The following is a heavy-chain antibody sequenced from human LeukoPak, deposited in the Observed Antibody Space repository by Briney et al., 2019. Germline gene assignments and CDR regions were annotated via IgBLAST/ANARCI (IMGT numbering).Heavy chain of an antibody. Sequence: SETLSLTCTVSGGSISSYFWSWIRQPPGKGLEWIGYIYYSGSTNYNPSLKSRVTISVDTSKNQFSLKLSSVTAADTAVYYCARDDGYGSGSYWYFDLWGRGTLVTVSS. CDR2: IYYSGST. J-gene: IGHJ2*01. CDR1: GGSISSYF. CDR3: ARDDGYGSGSYWYFDL. D-gene: IGHD3-10*01. V-gene: IGHV4-59*01.